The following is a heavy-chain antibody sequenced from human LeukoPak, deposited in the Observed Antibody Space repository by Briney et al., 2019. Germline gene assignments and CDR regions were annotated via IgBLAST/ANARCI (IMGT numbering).Heavy chain of an antibody. CDR2: IWYDGSNK. D-gene: IGHD5-18*01. Sequence: PGGSLRLSCAASGFTFSRYSMNWVRQAPGKGLEWVAVIWYDGSNKYYADSVKGRFTISRDNSKNTLYLQMNSLRAEDTAVYYCARPTGYSYGGNYYYYGMDVWGQGTTVTVSS. CDR3: ARPTGYSYGGNYYYYGMDV. V-gene: IGHV3-33*07. J-gene: IGHJ6*02. CDR1: GFTFSRYS.